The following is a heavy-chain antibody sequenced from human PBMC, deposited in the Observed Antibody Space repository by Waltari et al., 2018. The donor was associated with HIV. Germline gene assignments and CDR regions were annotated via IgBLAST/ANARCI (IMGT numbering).Heavy chain of an antibody. Sequence: QVQLVESGEAGFQPEGSLRLSGAVSGSPSSRYGLHWVRQAPGKGLEWMSFITYDGSNKYYADSVKGRFTISRDSSKNTLYLQMNGLRSEDTAVYYCAKDGYTPTYFDYWGQGTLVTVSS. CDR3: AKDGYTPTYFDY. CDR2: ITYDGSNK. V-gene: IGHV3-30*02. CDR1: GSPSSRYG. J-gene: IGHJ4*02. D-gene: IGHD1-1*01.